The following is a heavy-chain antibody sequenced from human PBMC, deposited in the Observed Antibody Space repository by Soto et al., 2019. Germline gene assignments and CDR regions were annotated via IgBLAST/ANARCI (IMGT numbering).Heavy chain of an antibody. Sequence: QLQLQESGPGLVKSSETLSLTCTVSGGSIASSSYYWGWIRQPPGKGLEWIGSIYFTGTTYHNPTLKSRVTISIDTSKNQRPLKLSSVTAADTALYYCARHLRFGRFDPWGQGTLVTVST. CDR2: IYFTGTT. CDR1: GGSIASSSYY. V-gene: IGHV4-39*01. CDR3: ARHLRFGRFDP. D-gene: IGHD3-3*01. J-gene: IGHJ5*02.